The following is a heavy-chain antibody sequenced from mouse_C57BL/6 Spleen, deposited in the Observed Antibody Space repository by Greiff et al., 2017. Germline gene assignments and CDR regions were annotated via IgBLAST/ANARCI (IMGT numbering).Heavy chain of an antibody. CDR1: GYAFSSSW. V-gene: IGHV1-82*01. CDR2: IYPGDGDT. J-gene: IGHJ2*01. D-gene: IGHD2-10*01. CDR3: ARGAYYGDY. Sequence: QVQLQQSGPELVKPGASVKISCKASGYAFSSSWMNWVKQRPGKGLEWIGRIYPGDGDTNYNGKFKGKATLTADKSSSTAYRQLSSLTSEDSAVYFCARGAYYGDYWGQGTTLTVSS.